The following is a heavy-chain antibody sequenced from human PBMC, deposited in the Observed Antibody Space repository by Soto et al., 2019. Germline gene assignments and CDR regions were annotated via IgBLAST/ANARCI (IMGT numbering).Heavy chain of an antibody. CDR1: GFTFDDYT. V-gene: IGHV3-43*01. CDR3: AREGVDVLDAPGGFEL. D-gene: IGHD3-3*01. Sequence: EMQLVESGGLVVKPGGSLRLSCVASGFTFDDYTMHWVRQAPGKGLEWVSLITWDGDTTYYADSMKGRFTMSRDNSKNSLYLQMNSLRTEDTALYYCAREGVDVLDAPGGFELWGRGTLVTVSS. CDR2: ITWDGDTT. J-gene: IGHJ2*01.